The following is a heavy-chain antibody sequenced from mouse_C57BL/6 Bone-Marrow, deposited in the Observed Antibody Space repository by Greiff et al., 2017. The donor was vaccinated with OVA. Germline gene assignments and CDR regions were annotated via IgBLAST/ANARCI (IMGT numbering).Heavy chain of an antibody. CDR2: INPSTGGT. Sequence: VQLQQSGPEQVKPGASVKISCKASGYSFTGYYMNWVKQSPEKSLEWIGEINPSTGGTTYNQKFKAKAKLTVDKSSSTAYMQLKSLTSEDSAVYYCASFSHLPTVVGDFDYWGQGTTLTVSS. V-gene: IGHV1-42*01. J-gene: IGHJ2*01. CDR3: ASFSHLPTVVGDFDY. CDR1: GYSFTGYY. D-gene: IGHD1-1*01.